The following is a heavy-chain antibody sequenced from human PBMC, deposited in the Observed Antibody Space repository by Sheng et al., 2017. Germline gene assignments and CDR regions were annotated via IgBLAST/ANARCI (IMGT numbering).Heavy chain of an antibody. V-gene: IGHV4-39*01. CDR1: GDSINNSPYY. CDR2: IYHSGSN. D-gene: IGHD6-19*01. Sequence: QLHLQDSGPGLVKPSETLSLTCTVSGDSINNSPYYWAWIRQAPGKGLEWIGSIYHSGSNLLXSALKSRVTISVDVSKNQFLLRLGSVIAADTAVFYCARSYSSGWYGLSAFDIWGPGATVTVSS. CDR3: ARSYSSGWYGLSAFDI. J-gene: IGHJ6*02.